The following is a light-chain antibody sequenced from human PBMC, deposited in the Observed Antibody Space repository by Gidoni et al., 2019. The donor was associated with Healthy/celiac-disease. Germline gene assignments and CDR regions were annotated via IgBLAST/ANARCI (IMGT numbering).Light chain of an antibody. CDR2: DAS. CDR3: QQYDNLPT. V-gene: IGKV1-33*01. J-gene: IGKJ5*01. CDR1: QDISNY. Sequence: DIQMTQSPSSLSASVGDRVTITCQASQDISNYLNWYQQKPGKAPKLLIYDASNLETGVPSRFSGSGSGTDFTFTNSSLQPEDIATYYCQQYDNLPTFGQGTRLEIK.